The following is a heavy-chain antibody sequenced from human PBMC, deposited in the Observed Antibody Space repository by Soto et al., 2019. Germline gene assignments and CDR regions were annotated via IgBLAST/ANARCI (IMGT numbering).Heavy chain of an antibody. CDR3: ARTNYYDSSGYYDY. D-gene: IGHD3-22*01. CDR1: GGSISSSSYY. Sequence: SETLSLTCTVSGGSISSSSYYWGWIRQPPGKGLEWIGSIYYSGSTYYNPSLKSRVTISVDTSKNQFSLKLSSVTAADTAVYYCARTNYYDSSGYYDYWGQGTLVTVSS. V-gene: IGHV4-39*01. CDR2: IYYSGST. J-gene: IGHJ4*02.